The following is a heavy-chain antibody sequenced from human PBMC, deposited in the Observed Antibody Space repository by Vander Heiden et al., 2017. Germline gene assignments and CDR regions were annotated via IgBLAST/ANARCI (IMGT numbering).Heavy chain of an antibody. J-gene: IGHJ4*02. V-gene: IGHV4-34*01. D-gene: IGHD1-26*01. Sequence: QVQVQQWGAGLLKPSETLSLTCAIYGGSFSGYDWNWTRQYPDKGLEWIGEISQSGSTNYNPSLKSRVTLSVDTSKNHFSLNLNSVTAADTALYYCARGRRDGHNRSFLYWGQGTLVAISS. CDR2: ISQSGST. CDR1: GGSFSGYD. CDR3: ARGRRDGHNRSFLY.